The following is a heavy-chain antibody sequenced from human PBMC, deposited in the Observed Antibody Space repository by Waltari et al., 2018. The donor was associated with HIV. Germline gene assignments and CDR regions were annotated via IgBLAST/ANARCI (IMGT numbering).Heavy chain of an antibody. CDR1: GGSVNTNSYY. CDR3: ARDLWRFVVLSATHDAFDL. D-gene: IGHD2-21*01. Sequence: GGSVNTNSYYWGWIRQPPGKGLEWIGSIYYTGDTYYNPSLKSRLIISIDTSENQVSLRLFSLTAADTAVYYCARDLWRFVVLSATHDAFDLWGQGTMVTVSS. V-gene: IGHV4-39*07. CDR2: IYYTGDT. J-gene: IGHJ3*01.